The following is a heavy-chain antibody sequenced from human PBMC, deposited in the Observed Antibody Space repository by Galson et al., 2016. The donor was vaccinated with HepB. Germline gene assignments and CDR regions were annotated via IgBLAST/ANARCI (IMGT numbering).Heavy chain of an antibody. Sequence: SLRLSCAGSGFTFSRYNMNWVRQAPGKGLEWLADISISGSTVYYADSVKGRFTISRDNDKNSVYLQMDSLRDEDTAVYYCAREADFYDCTGYFPPFAYWGQGILVTVSS. V-gene: IGHV3-48*03. CDR3: AREADFYDCTGYFPPFAY. J-gene: IGHJ4*02. CDR2: ISISGSTV. D-gene: IGHD3-22*01. CDR1: GFTFSRYN.